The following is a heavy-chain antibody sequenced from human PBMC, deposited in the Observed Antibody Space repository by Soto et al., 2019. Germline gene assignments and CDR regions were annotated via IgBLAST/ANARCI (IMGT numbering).Heavy chain of an antibody. Sequence: QVQLVQSGAEVKKPGSSVKVSCKVSGGTFSNYAIDWVRLAPGHGLEWMGGIVPIFGTTYYTQKFQGRATIIADDSTATGDLEMSSLGSEDTAIYYCARVEAVAGLYNYHGLDVWGQGTAVTVSS. CDR1: GGTFSNYA. V-gene: IGHV1-69*12. D-gene: IGHD6-19*01. J-gene: IGHJ6*02. CDR3: ARVEAVAGLYNYHGLDV. CDR2: IVPIFGTT.